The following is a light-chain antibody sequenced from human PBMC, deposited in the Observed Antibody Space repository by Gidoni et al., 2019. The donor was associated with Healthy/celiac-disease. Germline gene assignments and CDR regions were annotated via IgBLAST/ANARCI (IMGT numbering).Light chain of an antibody. CDR2: EAS. J-gene: IGKJ4*01. CDR1: QSVSSS. CDR3: KQRSKWPLT. V-gene: IGKV3-11*01. Sequence: EIVLTQSPATLSLSPGERATLSCRAIQSVSSSLAWYQQKPGQAPRLLSYEASNRATGIPARLSGSGSGTDFTLTSSSLETEDFAVYYCKQRSKWPLTFGGGTKVEIK.